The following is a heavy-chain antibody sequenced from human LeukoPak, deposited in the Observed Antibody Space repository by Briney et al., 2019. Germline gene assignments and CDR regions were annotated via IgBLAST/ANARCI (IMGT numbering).Heavy chain of an antibody. CDR1: GGSISSGGYY. Sequence: PSETLFLTCTVSGGSISSGGYYWSWIRQPPGKGLEWIGYIYHSGSTYYNPSLKSRVTISVDRSKNQFSLKLSSVTAADTAVYYCARQEIDVDTAMVTTFDIWGQGTMVTVSS. CDR3: ARQEIDVDTAMVTTFDI. D-gene: IGHD5-18*01. V-gene: IGHV4-30-2*02. J-gene: IGHJ3*02. CDR2: IYHSGST.